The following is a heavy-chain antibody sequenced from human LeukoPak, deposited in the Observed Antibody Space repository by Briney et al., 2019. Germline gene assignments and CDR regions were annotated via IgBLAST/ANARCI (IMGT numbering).Heavy chain of an antibody. D-gene: IGHD4-17*01. Sequence: SETLSLTCTVSGGSISIGTYYWSWIRQPAGKGLEWIGRIYITESTNYNPSLKSRVTISLETSKNQFSLKLSSVTAADTAVYYCARDDYGDYGFDPWGQGTLVTVSS. CDR3: ARDDYGDYGFDP. J-gene: IGHJ5*02. CDR2: IYITEST. V-gene: IGHV4-61*02. CDR1: GGSISIGTYY.